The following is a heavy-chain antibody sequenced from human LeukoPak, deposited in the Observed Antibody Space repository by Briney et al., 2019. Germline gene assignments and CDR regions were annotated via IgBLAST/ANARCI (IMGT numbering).Heavy chain of an antibody. CDR2: INHSGST. CDR1: GGSFSGYY. CDR3: ARSYGDYVWFSAFDI. Sequence: SETLSLTCAVYGGSFSGYYWSRIRQPPGKGLEWIGEINHSGSTNYNPSLKSRVTISVDTSKNQFSLKLSSVTAADTAVYYCARSYGDYVWFSAFDIWAKGQWSPPLQ. D-gene: IGHD4-17*01. V-gene: IGHV4-34*01. J-gene: IGHJ3*02.